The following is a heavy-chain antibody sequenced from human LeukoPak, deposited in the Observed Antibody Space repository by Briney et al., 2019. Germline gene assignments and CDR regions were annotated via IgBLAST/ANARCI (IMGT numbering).Heavy chain of an antibody. CDR2: IYYSGST. CDR1: GGSISSYY. D-gene: IGHD3-22*01. V-gene: IGHV4-59*08. Sequence: SETLSLTCTVSGGSISSYYWSWIRQPPGKGLEWIGYIYYSGSTNYNPSLKSRVTISVDTSKNQFSLKVTSVTAADTAIYYCARRHSTGPFDFWGQGTLVTVSS. CDR3: ARRHSTGPFDF. J-gene: IGHJ4*02.